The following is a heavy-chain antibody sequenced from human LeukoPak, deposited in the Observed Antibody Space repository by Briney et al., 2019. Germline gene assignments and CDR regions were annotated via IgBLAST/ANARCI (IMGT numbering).Heavy chain of an antibody. Sequence: GGSLRLSCAASGFNFPGDGMSWVRQAPGKGLEWISGINWNGGDKRYAVSVGGRFTISRDNARNSLYLHMDSLRGEDTALYYCTRSPEWDPKQLGFKYFDYWGQGALVTVSS. J-gene: IGHJ4*02. V-gene: IGHV3-20*04. CDR3: TRSPEWDPKQLGFKYFDY. CDR1: GFNFPGDG. D-gene: IGHD1-26*01. CDR2: INWNGGDK.